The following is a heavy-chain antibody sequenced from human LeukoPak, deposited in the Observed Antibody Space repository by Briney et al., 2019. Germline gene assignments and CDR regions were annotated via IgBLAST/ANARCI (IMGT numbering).Heavy chain of an antibody. CDR2: IYYSGST. D-gene: IGHD4-11*01. CDR1: GGSISSGDYY. CDR3: ATEDSKGSAEYFQH. V-gene: IGHV4-30-4*08. J-gene: IGHJ1*01. Sequence: SQTLSLTCTVSGGSISSGDYYWSWIRQPPGKGLEWIGYIYYSGSTYYNPSLKSRVTISVDTSKNQFSLKLSSVTAADTAVYYCATEDSKGSAEYFQHWGQGTLVTVSS.